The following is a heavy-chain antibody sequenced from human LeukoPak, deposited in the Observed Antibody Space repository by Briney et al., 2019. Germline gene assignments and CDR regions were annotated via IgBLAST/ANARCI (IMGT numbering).Heavy chain of an antibody. Sequence: SETLSLTCAVYGGSFSGYYWSWIRQPPGKGLEWIGEINHSGSTNYNPSLESRVTISVDTSKNQFSLKLSSVTAADTAVYYCARASRYDFWSGRRQMRWFDPWGQGTLVTVSS. D-gene: IGHD3-3*01. V-gene: IGHV4-34*01. CDR3: ARASRYDFWSGRRQMRWFDP. CDR1: GGSFSGYY. J-gene: IGHJ5*02. CDR2: INHSGST.